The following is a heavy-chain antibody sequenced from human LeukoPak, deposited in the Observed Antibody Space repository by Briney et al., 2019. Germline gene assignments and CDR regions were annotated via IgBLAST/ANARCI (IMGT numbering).Heavy chain of an antibody. Sequence: PGGSLRLSCAASGFTFSSYGMHWVRQAPGKGLEWVAVIWYDGSNKYYADSVKGRFTISRDNSWNTVYLQMNSLRAEDTATYYCAKVGYCSNNCFRTHDYWGQGALVTVSS. CDR2: IWYDGSNK. V-gene: IGHV3-33*06. J-gene: IGHJ4*02. CDR3: AKVGYCSNNCFRTHDY. D-gene: IGHD2-8*01. CDR1: GFTFSSYG.